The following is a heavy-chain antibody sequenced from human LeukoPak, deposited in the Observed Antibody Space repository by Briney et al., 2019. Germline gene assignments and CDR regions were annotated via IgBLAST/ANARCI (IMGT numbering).Heavy chain of an antibody. V-gene: IGHV1-24*01. Sequence: ASVKVSCKVSGYTLTELSMHWVRQAPGKGLEWMGGFDPEDGETIYAQKFQGRVTMTEDTSTDTAYMELSSLRSEDTAVYYCARDGSYCGGDCFSLWYFDYWGQGTLVTVSS. D-gene: IGHD2-21*02. CDR1: GYTLTELS. CDR2: FDPEDGET. J-gene: IGHJ4*02. CDR3: ARDGSYCGGDCFSLWYFDY.